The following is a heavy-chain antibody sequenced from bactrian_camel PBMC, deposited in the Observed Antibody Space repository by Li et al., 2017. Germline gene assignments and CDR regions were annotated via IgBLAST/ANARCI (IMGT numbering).Heavy chain of an antibody. CDR2: IYRSGMS. J-gene: IGHJ4*01. CDR3: AAATTWNMGWLQPDEYAY. Sequence: HVQLVESGGGSVQPGGSLRLSCAASNTASFNLMGWFRQAPGKEREGIAAIYRSGMSYYPDSVEGRFTISEERDTHTYFLQMDNLRPDDSAMYYCAAATTWNMGWLQPDEYAYWGQGTQVTVS. D-gene: IGHD3*01. CDR1: NTASFNL. V-gene: IGHV3S53*01.